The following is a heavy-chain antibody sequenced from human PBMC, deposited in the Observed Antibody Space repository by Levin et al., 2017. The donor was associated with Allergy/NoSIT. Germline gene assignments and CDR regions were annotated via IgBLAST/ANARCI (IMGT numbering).Heavy chain of an antibody. V-gene: IGHV3-9*01. D-gene: IGHD2-2*01. CDR2: ISWNSGFI. CDR3: AKDRTSTPDALDI. J-gene: IGHJ3*02. CDR1: GFTFGDYA. Sequence: SLKISCAASGFTFGDYAMHWVRQAPGKGLEWVSDISWNSGFIGYVDSVKGRFTISRDNAKSSLYLQMNSLRAEDTALYYCAKDRTSTPDALDIWGQGTMVTVSS.